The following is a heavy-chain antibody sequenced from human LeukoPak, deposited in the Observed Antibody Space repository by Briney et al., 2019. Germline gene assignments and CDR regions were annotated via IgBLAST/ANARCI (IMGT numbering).Heavy chain of an antibody. CDR3: ARTQGYCSSTSCYLYYYGMDV. J-gene: IGHJ6*02. Sequence: SETLSLTCAVYGGSFSGYYWSWIRQPPGKGLEWIGEINHSGSTNYNPSLKSRVTISVDTSKNQSSLKLSSVTAADTAVYYCARTQGYCSSTSCYLYYYGMDVWGQGTTVTVSS. CDR1: GGSFSGYY. D-gene: IGHD2-2*01. V-gene: IGHV4-34*01. CDR2: INHSGST.